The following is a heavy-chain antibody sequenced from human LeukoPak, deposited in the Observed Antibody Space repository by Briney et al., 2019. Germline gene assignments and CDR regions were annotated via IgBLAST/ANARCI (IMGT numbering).Heavy chain of an antibody. D-gene: IGHD1-26*01. V-gene: IGHV4-39*02. J-gene: IGHJ4*02. CDR2: IYHTGST. Sequence: PSETLSLTCTVSGGSISSSSYYWAWIRQAPGKGLEWIGNIYHTGSTYYNPSLKSRVTIFVDTSKNHYPLKLTSVTAADTAVYYCARVWEPKGTGTYYFDYWGQGALVTVSS. CDR1: GGSISSSSYY. CDR3: ARVWEPKGTGTYYFDY.